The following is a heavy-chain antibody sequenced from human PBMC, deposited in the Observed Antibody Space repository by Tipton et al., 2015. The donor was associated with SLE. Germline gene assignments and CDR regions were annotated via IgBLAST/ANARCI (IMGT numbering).Heavy chain of an antibody. CDR1: GGSFSGYY. Sequence: TLSLTCAVYGGSFSGYYWSWIRQFPGKGLEWIGEINHSGSTNYNPSLKSRVTISVDTSKNQFSLKLSSVTAADTAVYYCARGRIAVGFDPWGQGTLVTVSS. CDR3: ARGRIAVGFDP. D-gene: IGHD6-19*01. J-gene: IGHJ5*02. V-gene: IGHV4-34*01. CDR2: INHSGST.